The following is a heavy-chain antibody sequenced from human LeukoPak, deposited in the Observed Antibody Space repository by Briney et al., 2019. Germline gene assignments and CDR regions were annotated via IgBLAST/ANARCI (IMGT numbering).Heavy chain of an antibody. V-gene: IGHV5-51*01. CDR1: GYIFTSYW. D-gene: IGHD4/OR15-4a*01. J-gene: IGHJ4*02. CDR2: IYPDDSNT. Sequence: GESLKISCKGSGYIFTSYWIVYVRQMPAKGLEWMGIIYPDDSNTRYSPSFQSQVTISADKSISTAYLQWSRLKASDTAMYCCARPNGMTAEYIDYWGQGTLVTVSS. CDR3: ARPNGMTAEYIDY.